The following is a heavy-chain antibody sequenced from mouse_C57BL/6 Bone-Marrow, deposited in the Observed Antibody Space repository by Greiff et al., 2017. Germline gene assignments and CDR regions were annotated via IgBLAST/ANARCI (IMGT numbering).Heavy chain of an antibody. CDR3: ARRKTYYSNYEGSYYFDY. Sequence: QVQLQQPGAELVKPGASVKMSCKASGYTFTSYWITWVKQRPGQGLEWIGDIYPGSGSTNYNEKFKSKATLTVDTSSSTAYMQLSSLTSEDPAVYYCARRKTYYSNYEGSYYFDYWGQGTTLTVSS. D-gene: IGHD2-5*01. J-gene: IGHJ2*01. CDR1: GYTFTSYW. CDR2: IYPGSGST. V-gene: IGHV1-55*01.